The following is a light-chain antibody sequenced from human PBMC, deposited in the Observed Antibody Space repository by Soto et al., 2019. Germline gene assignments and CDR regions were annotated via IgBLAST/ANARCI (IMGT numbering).Light chain of an antibody. CDR2: DAY. CDR1: QSVGSY. CDR3: QVRNISPPVI. Sequence: EIVLTQSPATLSLSPGERATLSCRASQSVGSYLAWYHQKPGQAPRLLIYDAYSRATGIPARFSGSGSGTDFTLTISSLEPEDFAVYYCQVRNISPPVIFGQGTRLEIK. V-gene: IGKV3-11*01. J-gene: IGKJ5*01.